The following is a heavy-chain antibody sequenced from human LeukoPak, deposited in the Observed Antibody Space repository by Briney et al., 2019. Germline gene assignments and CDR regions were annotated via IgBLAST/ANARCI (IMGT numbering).Heavy chain of an antibody. D-gene: IGHD6-19*01. Sequence: GGSLRLSCAASGFTFSSYGMHWVRQAPGKGLEWVAVISYDGSNKYYADSVKGRSTISRDNSKNTLYLQMNSLRAEDTAVYYCAKAGIAVAGLFDYWGQGTLVTVSS. J-gene: IGHJ4*02. CDR1: GFTFSSYG. CDR3: AKAGIAVAGLFDY. V-gene: IGHV3-30*18. CDR2: ISYDGSNK.